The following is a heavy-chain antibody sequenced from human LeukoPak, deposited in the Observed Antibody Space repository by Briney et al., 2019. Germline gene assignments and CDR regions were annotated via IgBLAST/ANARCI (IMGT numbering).Heavy chain of an antibody. Sequence: ASVKVSCKASGYTFTGYYMHWVRQAPGQRLEWMGWINPNSGDTNYAQKFQGRVTMTRDTSVSTAYMELSRLRSDDTAVYYCANTYYYDSSGYYYPFWGQGTLVTVSS. CDR1: GYTFTGYY. J-gene: IGHJ4*02. V-gene: IGHV1-2*02. CDR2: INPNSGDT. D-gene: IGHD3-22*01. CDR3: ANTYYYDSSGYYYPF.